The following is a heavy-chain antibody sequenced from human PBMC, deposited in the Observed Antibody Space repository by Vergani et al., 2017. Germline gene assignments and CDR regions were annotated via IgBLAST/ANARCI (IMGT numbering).Heavy chain of an antibody. J-gene: IGHJ4*02. D-gene: IGHD6-6*01. V-gene: IGHV3-13*01. CDR1: GFTFSTYD. CDR3: ARRDSSSPALDY. CDR2: IGTAGDT. Sequence: SCAASGFTFSTYDMHWVRQATGKGLEWVSAIGTAGDTYYPGSVKGRFTISRENAKNSLYLQMNGLRAGDTAVYYCARRDSSSPALDYWGQGTLVTVSS.